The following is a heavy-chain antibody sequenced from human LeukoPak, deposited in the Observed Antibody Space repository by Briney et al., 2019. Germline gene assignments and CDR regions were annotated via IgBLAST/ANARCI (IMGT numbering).Heavy chain of an antibody. Sequence: PGGSLRLSCAASGFTFSSYSMNWVRQAPGKGLEWVSSISSSSSYIYYADSVKGRFTISRDNAKNSLYLQMNSLRAEDTAVYYCARHDHIAAAGDYWGQGTLVTVSS. D-gene: IGHD6-13*01. CDR1: GFTFSSYS. V-gene: IGHV3-21*01. CDR3: ARHDHIAAAGDY. J-gene: IGHJ4*02. CDR2: ISSSSSYI.